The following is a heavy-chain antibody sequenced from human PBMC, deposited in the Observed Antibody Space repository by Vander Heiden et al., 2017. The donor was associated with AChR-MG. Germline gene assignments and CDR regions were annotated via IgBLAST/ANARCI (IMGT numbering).Heavy chain of an antibody. CDR2: ISYDGSNK. J-gene: IGHJ2*01. Sequence: QVQLVESGGGVVPPGRSLRLSCAASGFPFSSYAMHWVRQAPGKGLEWVAVISYDGSNKYYADSVKGRFTISRDNSKNTLYLQMNSLRAEDTAVYYCASGSGSRGGWYFDLWGRGTLVTVSS. D-gene: IGHD1-26*01. CDR3: ASGSGSRGGWYFDL. V-gene: IGHV3-30-3*01. CDR1: GFPFSSYA.